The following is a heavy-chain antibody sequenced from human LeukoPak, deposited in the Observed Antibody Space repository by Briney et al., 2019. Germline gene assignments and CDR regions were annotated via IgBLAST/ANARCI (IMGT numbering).Heavy chain of an antibody. J-gene: IGHJ4*02. V-gene: IGHV4-59*12. CDR1: GGSISSYY. Sequence: SETLSLTCTVSGGSISSYYWSWIRQPPGKGLEWIGYIYYSGSTNYNPSLKSRVTISVDTSKNQFSLKLSSVTAADTAVYYCARVSRVWGSYRPEFDYWGQGTLVTVSS. CDR2: IYYSGST. CDR3: ARVSRVWGSYRPEFDY. D-gene: IGHD3-16*02.